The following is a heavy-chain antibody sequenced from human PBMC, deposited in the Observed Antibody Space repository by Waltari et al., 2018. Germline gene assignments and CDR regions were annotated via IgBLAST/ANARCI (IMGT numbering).Heavy chain of an antibody. CDR3: ASYGDYVLPNY. V-gene: IGHV3-74*01. Sequence: EVQLVESGGGLVQPGRSLRLSCAASGFTFSSYWMHWVRQAPGKGLVGASRINRDGSSTSYADSVKGRFTISRDNAKNTLYLQMNSLRAEDTAVYYCASYGDYVLPNYWGQGTLVTVSS. D-gene: IGHD4-17*01. CDR2: INRDGSST. CDR1: GFTFSSYW. J-gene: IGHJ4*02.